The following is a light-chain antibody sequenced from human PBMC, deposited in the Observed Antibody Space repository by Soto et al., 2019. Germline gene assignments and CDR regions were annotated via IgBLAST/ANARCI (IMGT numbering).Light chain of an antibody. CDR3: QKYNSAPWT. V-gene: IGKV1-27*01. Sequence: DIQMTQSPSTLSASVRDRVTITCRASQTISSWLAWFQQRPGKVPKLLIYAASTLQSGVPSRFSGSGSGTDFTLTISSLQPEDVATYYCQKYNSAPWTFGQGTKVDIK. J-gene: IGKJ1*01. CDR2: AAS. CDR1: QTISSW.